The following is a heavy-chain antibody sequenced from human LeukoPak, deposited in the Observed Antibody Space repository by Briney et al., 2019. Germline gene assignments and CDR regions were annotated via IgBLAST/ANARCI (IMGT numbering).Heavy chain of an antibody. CDR2: INHSGST. CDR1: GGSSSGYY. V-gene: IGHV4-34*01. Sequence: KPSETLSLTCAVYGGSSSGYYWSWIRQPPGKGLEWIGEINHSGSTNYNPSLKSRVTISVDTSKNQFSLKLSSVTAADTAVYYCARVDGYGDLPDYWGQGTLVTVSS. CDR3: ARVDGYGDLPDY. D-gene: IGHD4-17*01. J-gene: IGHJ4*02.